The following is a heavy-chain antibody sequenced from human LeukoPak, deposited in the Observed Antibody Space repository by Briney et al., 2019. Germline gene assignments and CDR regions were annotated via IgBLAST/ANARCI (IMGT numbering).Heavy chain of an antibody. J-gene: IGHJ6*03. CDR2: INHSGST. Sequence: PSETLSLTCAVSGGSFSGNYWSWICNPPGPGLEWIWEINHSGSTNNNTYLKSRVLISVDTSKNHFSMRLMSVTASDSAVYYCARSRGVAGSDTYYYYYYYMDVWGKGTTVTVSS. CDR3: ARSRGVAGSDTYYYYYYYMDV. D-gene: IGHD6-19*01. V-gene: IGHV4-34*01. CDR1: GGSFSGNY.